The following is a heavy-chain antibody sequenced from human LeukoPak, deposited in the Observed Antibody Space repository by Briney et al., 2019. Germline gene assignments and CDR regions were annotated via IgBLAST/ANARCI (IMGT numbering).Heavy chain of an antibody. J-gene: IGHJ4*02. CDR3: AVGGQEGAPVDY. V-gene: IGHV5-51*01. D-gene: IGHD1-26*01. CDR2: IYPGDSDT. Sequence: GESLNISWKGSGYSFTSFRIAWVRQLPGKGLEWMGVIYPGDSDTRYSPSFQGQVTISADKSISTAYLQWSSLKASDTAMYYCAVGGQEGAPVDYWGQGTLVTVSS. CDR1: GYSFTSFR.